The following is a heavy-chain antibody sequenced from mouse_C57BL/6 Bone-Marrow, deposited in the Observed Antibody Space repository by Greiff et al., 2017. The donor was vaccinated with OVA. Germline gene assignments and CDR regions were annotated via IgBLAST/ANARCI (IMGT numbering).Heavy chain of an antibody. Sequence: VMLVESGAELARPGASVKLSCKASGYTFTSSGISWVKQRTGQGLEWIGEIYPRSGNTSYNEKFKGKATLTADKSSSTAYMELRSLTSEDSAVYFCARRGITPGWYFDGWGTGTTVTVSS. CDR1: GYTFTSSG. J-gene: IGHJ1*03. D-gene: IGHD1-1*01. CDR3: ARRGITPGWYFDG. CDR2: IYPRSGNT. V-gene: IGHV1-81*01.